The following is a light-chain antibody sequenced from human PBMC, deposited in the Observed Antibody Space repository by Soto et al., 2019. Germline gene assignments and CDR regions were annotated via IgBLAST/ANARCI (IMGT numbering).Light chain of an antibody. CDR3: QQYGSSRWT. CDR2: GAS. J-gene: IGKJ1*01. V-gene: IGKV3-20*01. Sequence: EIVLTQSPGTLSLSPGERATLSCRASQNIGSNSYLARYQQKPGQAPRLLFHGASSRATGIPDRFSGNGSGTDFTLTISRLEPEDFAVYYCQQYGSSRWTFGQGTKVDIK. CDR1: QNIGSNSY.